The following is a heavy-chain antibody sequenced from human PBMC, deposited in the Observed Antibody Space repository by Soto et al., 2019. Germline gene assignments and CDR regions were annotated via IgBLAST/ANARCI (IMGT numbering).Heavy chain of an antibody. V-gene: IGHV1-18*01. Sequence: QVQLVQSGPVVKKPGASVKVSCKTSGYTFTSYGIAWVRQAPGQGLEWMGWISTSKGNTNYAQKFQGRVTMTTDTSTSTAYMELRSLRSDDTAVYYCATRSPAFDFWGQGTLVTVSS. J-gene: IGHJ4*02. CDR2: ISTSKGNT. CDR3: ATRSPAFDF. CDR1: GYTFTSYG.